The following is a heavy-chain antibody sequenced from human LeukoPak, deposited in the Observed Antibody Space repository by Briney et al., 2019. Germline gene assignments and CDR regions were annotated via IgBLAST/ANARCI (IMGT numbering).Heavy chain of an antibody. CDR2: IIPIFGTA. CDR3: ALGRNIVIVPAAIFDS. Sequence: SVKVSCKASGGTFSSYAISWVRQAPGQGLEWMGGIIPIFGTANYAQKFQGRVTITADESTSTAYMELSSLRSEDTAVYYCALGRNIVIVPAAIFDSWGQGTLVTVSS. V-gene: IGHV1-69*13. J-gene: IGHJ4*02. D-gene: IGHD2-2*02. CDR1: GGTFSSYA.